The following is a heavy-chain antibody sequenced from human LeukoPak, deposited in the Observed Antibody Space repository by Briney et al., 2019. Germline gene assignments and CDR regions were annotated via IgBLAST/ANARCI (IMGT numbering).Heavy chain of an antibody. CDR2: ISGRGGST. CDR1: GFTFSSYA. J-gene: IGHJ4*02. D-gene: IGHD3-9*01. V-gene: IGHV3-23*01. Sequence: GGSLRLSCAASGFTFSSYAMSWVRQAPGKGLEWVSAISGRGGSTYYADSVKGRFTISRDNSKNTLYLQMNSLRAEDTAVYYCAKAYDILTGYPFDYWGQGTLVTVSS. CDR3: AKAYDILTGYPFDY.